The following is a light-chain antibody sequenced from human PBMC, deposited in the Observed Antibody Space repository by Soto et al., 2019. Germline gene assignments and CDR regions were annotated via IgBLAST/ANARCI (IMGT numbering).Light chain of an antibody. CDR3: SSYTSSSTPLYV. V-gene: IGLV2-14*01. CDR1: SSDVGGYDY. J-gene: IGLJ1*01. CDR2: DVN. Sequence: QSVLTQPASVSGSPGQSITISCTGTSSDVGGYDYVSWYQQHPGKAPKLMIYDVNNRPSGVSNRFSGSKSGNTASLTISGLQAEDEADYYCSSYTSSSTPLYVFGTGTQLTVL.